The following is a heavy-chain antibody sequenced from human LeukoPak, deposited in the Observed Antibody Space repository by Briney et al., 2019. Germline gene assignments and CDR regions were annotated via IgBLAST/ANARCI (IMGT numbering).Heavy chain of an antibody. V-gene: IGHV3-30*02. Sequence: GGSLRLSCAASGFSFRSYGMHWVRQAPGKGLEWVAFIRYDANIEYYADSVKGRFTISRDNAKNTLYLQMNSLRAEDTAVYYCVRDPNYSENFDYWGQGALVTV. J-gene: IGHJ4*02. D-gene: IGHD2-21*01. CDR2: IRYDANIE. CDR3: VRDPNYSENFDY. CDR1: GFSFRSYG.